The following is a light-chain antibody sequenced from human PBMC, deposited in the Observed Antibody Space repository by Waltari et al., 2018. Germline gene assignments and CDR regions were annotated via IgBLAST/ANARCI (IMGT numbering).Light chain of an antibody. V-gene: IGLV1-44*01. J-gene: IGLJ2*01. CDR1: GSNIGRNS. Sequence: QSVLTQPPSASGTPGQRVTISCSGGGSNIGRNSVNWYQQLPGTAPKLLIYNNNRRPSGAPDRVSGSKSGTSASLAISGLQSEDEADYYCAAWDDSLSGVVFGGGTKLTVL. CDR2: NNN. CDR3: AAWDDSLSGVV.